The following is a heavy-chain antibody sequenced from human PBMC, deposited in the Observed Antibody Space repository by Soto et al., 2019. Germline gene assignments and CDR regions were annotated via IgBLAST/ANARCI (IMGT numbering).Heavy chain of an antibody. CDR1: GYTFAMHY. D-gene: IGHD2-15*01. CDR3: AREDGGGGRRHDF. V-gene: IGHV1-46*01. Sequence: QVQLVQSGAEVRKPGASVTISCKTSGYTFAMHYIHWVRQAPGQGLEWMGMINPNDGSTNYVQRFQGRVKMIRDTSTRTVFLNMSRLTSDDTAVFFCAREDGGGGRRHDFWGQGTLITVSS. CDR2: INPNDGST. J-gene: IGHJ4*02.